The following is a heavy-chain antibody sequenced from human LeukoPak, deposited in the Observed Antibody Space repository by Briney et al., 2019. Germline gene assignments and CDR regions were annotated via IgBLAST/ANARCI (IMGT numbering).Heavy chain of an antibody. J-gene: IGHJ3*02. V-gene: IGHV2-70*11. CDR3: ARTQFSIVVVQDDAFDI. D-gene: IGHD3-22*01. CDR1: GFSLSTSGMC. Sequence: SGPALVKPTQTLTLTCTFSGFSLSTSGMCVSWIRQPPGKALEWLARIDWDDDKYYSTSLKTRLTISKDTSKNQVVLTMTNMDPVDTATYYCARTQFSIVVVQDDAFDIWGQGTMVTVSS. CDR2: IDWDDDK.